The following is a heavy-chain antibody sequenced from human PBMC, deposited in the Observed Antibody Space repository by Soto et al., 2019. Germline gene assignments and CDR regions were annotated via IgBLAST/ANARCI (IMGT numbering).Heavy chain of an antibody. D-gene: IGHD3-10*01. V-gene: IGHV3-30-3*01. J-gene: IGHJ3*02. CDR2: ISYDGSNK. Sequence: GGSLRLSCAASGSTFSSYAMHWVRQAPGKGLEWVAVISYDGSNKYYADSVKGRFTISRDNSKNTLYLQMNSLRAEDTAVYYCARSIPGSAFDIWGQGTMVTVS. CDR1: GSTFSSYA. CDR3: ARSIPGSAFDI.